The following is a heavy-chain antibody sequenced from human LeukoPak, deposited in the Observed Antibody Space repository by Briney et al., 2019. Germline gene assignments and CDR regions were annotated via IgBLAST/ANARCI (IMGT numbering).Heavy chain of an antibody. Sequence: PGGSLRLSCAASGFTFSSFAMTWVRQPPGKGLEWIGEINHSGSTNYNPSLKSRVTISVDTSKNQFSLKLSSVTAADTAVYYCARGSIVVVPAAVHYYFDYWGQGTLVTVSS. CDR3: ARGSIVVVPAAVHYYFDY. J-gene: IGHJ4*02. CDR2: INHSGST. D-gene: IGHD2-2*01. CDR1: GFTFSSFA. V-gene: IGHV4-34*01.